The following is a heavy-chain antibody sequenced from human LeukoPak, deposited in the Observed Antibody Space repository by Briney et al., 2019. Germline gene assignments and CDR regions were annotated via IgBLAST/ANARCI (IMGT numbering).Heavy chain of an antibody. V-gene: IGHV1-69*01. J-gene: IGHJ4*02. D-gene: IGHD5-24*01. CDR2: IIPIFGTA. CDR1: GGTFSSYA. CDR3: ARGSKEDGYPWGDY. Sequence: SVKVSCKASGGTFSSYAISWVRQAPGQGLEWMGGIIPIFGTANYAQKFQGRVTITADESTSIAYMELSSLRSEDTAVYYCARGSKEDGYPWGDYWGQGTLVTVSS.